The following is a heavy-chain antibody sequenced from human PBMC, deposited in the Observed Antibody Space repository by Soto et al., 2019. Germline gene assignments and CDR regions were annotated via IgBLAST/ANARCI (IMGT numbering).Heavy chain of an antibody. CDR2: ISWNSASM. Sequence: PGGSLILSCSASGFTFDDYAMHWVRQAPGKGLEWVSGISWNSASMDYADSVKDRFSISRDNAENSLYLQMNILKIEDTAFYYCARSFSDSYYDLDFWGQGTLVTVSS. V-gene: IGHV3-9*01. CDR3: ARSFSDSYYDLDF. J-gene: IGHJ4*02. D-gene: IGHD1-26*01. CDR1: GFTFDDYA.